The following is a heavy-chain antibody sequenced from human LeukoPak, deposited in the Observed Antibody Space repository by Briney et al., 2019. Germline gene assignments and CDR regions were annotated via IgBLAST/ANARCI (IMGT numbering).Heavy chain of an antibody. D-gene: IGHD6-13*01. V-gene: IGHV3-7*01. CDR3: ARMEQLVLGHFDY. Sequence: PGGSPRLSCAASGFTSSSYWMSWVRKAPGKGLEWVANIKQDGSEKYYVDSVKGRFTISRDNAKNSLYLQMNSLRAEDTAVYYCARMEQLVLGHFDYWGQGTLVTVSS. CDR2: IKQDGSEK. J-gene: IGHJ4*02. CDR1: GFTSSSYW.